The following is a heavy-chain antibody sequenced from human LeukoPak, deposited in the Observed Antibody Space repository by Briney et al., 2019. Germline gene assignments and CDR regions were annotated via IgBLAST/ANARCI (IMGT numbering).Heavy chain of an antibody. CDR3: AKSLTLGGDRSGARRSYYYYGMDV. CDR2: LSGSGGST. V-gene: IGHV3-23*01. CDR1: GFTFTNYA. J-gene: IGHJ6*02. Sequence: GGSLRLSCAASGFTFTNYAMNWVRQAPGKGLEWVSSLSGSGGSTYYADSVKGRFTISRGNSKNTLYLQMNSLRAEATAVYYCAKSLTLGGDRSGARRSYYYYGMDVWGQGTTVTVSS. D-gene: IGHD3-10*01.